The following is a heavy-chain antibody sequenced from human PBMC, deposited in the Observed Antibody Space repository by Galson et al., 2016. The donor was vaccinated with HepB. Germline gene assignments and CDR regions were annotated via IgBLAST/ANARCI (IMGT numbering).Heavy chain of an antibody. Sequence: SLRLSCAASGFTFSSYAMPWVRQAPGKGLEWVALISFDGSDKYYADSVRGRFTISRDNSKSTLYLQMNSLRVDDTAVYYCARQAASGRRGCFDPWGQGTLVTVSS. D-gene: IGHD6-13*01. CDR2: ISFDGSDK. J-gene: IGHJ5*02. CDR1: GFTFSSYA. CDR3: ARQAASGRRGCFDP. V-gene: IGHV3-30*04.